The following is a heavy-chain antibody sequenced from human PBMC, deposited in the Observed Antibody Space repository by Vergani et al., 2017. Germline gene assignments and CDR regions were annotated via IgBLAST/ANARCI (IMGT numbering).Heavy chain of an antibody. CDR2: IYPGDSDT. Sequence: EVQLVQSGAEVKKPGESLTISCKGSGYSFTRYWIGWVRQMTGKGLEWMGIIYPGDSDTSSRPSFQVQVTISADTSISTAYRQWRSLKASDTAMYYCARSMEVTVGGVIAMKPDAFDIWGQGTMVTVSS. D-gene: IGHD3-16*02. CDR3: ARSMEVTVGGVIAMKPDAFDI. V-gene: IGHV5-51*01. CDR1: GYSFTRYW. J-gene: IGHJ3*02.